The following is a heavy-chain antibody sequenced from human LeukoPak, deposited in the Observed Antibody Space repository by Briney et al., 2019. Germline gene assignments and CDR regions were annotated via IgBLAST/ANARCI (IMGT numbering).Heavy chain of an antibody. Sequence: PGGSLRLSCAASGFVFRSYAMNWVRQAPGKGLEWVSSISSSSSYIYYADSVKGRFTISRDNAKNSLYPQMNSLRAEDTAVYYCARDLDAYYYDSSGYKYWGQGTLVTVSS. CDR1: GFVFRSYA. D-gene: IGHD3-22*01. CDR2: ISSSSSYI. V-gene: IGHV3-21*01. J-gene: IGHJ4*02. CDR3: ARDLDAYYYDSSGYKY.